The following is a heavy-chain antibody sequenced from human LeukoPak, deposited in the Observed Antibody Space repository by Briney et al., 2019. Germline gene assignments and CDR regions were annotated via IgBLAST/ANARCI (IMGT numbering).Heavy chain of an antibody. CDR1: GGTFSSYA. Sequence: SVKVSCKASGGTFSSYAISWVRQAPGQGLEWMGGIIPVFGTTFYSQKFQGRVTITADESTSTAYMELSSLRSEDTAVYYCARDREQPRNWFDPWGQGTLVTVSS. D-gene: IGHD6-13*01. V-gene: IGHV1-69*13. J-gene: IGHJ5*02. CDR3: ARDREQPRNWFDP. CDR2: IIPVFGTT.